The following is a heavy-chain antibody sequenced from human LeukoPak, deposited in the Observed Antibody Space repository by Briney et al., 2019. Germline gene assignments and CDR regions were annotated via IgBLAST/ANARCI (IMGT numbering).Heavy chain of an antibody. CDR1: GGSFSSSSYY. CDR2: INHSGST. J-gene: IGHJ4*02. CDR3: ARFRGRIAAAGRWVDY. Sequence: SETLSLTCTVSGGSFSSSSYYWSWIRQPPGKGLEWIGEINHSGSTNYNPSLKSRVTISVDTSKNQFSLKLSSVTAADTAVYYCARFRGRIAAAGRWVDYWGQGTLVTVSS. D-gene: IGHD6-13*01. V-gene: IGHV4-39*07.